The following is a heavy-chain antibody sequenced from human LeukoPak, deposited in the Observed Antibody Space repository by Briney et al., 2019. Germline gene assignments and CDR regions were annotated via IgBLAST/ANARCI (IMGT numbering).Heavy chain of an antibody. J-gene: IGHJ5*02. CDR3: ARVRDGDYGYIGFDP. Sequence: SETLSLTCTVSGGSFSSGGYYWSWIRQHPGKGLEWIGYIYYSGRTYYNPSLKSRVTISVDTSKNQFSLKLSSVTAADTAVYHSARVRDGDYGYIGFDPWGQGTLVTVSS. CDR2: IYYSGRT. V-gene: IGHV4-31*03. D-gene: IGHD4-17*01. CDR1: GGSFSSGGYY.